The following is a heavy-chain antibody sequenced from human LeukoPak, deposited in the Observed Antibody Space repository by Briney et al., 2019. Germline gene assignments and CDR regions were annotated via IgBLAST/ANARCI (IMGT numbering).Heavy chain of an antibody. CDR1: GFTFSDYY. D-gene: IGHD3-3*01. V-gene: IGHV3-11*04. Sequence: GGSLRLSCAASGFTFSDYYMSWIRQAPGRGLEWVSYISSSGSTIYYADSVKVRFTISRDNAKNSLYLQMNSLRAEDTAVYYCARERFLEWLLYGQYYFDYWGQGTLVTVSS. CDR3: ARERFLEWLLYGQYYFDY. J-gene: IGHJ4*02. CDR2: ISSSGSTI.